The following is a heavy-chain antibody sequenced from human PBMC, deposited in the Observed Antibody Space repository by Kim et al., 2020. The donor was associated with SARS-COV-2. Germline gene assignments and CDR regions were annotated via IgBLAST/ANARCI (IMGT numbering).Heavy chain of an antibody. CDR3: ASQGIAVADGIDY. J-gene: IGHJ4*02. V-gene: IGHV4-34*01. CDR2: INHSGST. CDR1: GGSFSGYY. Sequence: SETLSLTCAVYGGSFSGYYWSWIRQPPGKGLEWIGEINHSGSTNYNPSLKSRVTISVDTSKNQFSLKLSSVTAADTAVYYCASQGIAVADGIDYWGQGTLVTVSS. D-gene: IGHD6-19*01.